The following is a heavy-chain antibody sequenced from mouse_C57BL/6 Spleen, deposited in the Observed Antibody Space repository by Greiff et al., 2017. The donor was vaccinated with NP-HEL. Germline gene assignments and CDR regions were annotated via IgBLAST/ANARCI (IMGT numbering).Heavy chain of an antibody. D-gene: IGHD1-1*01. CDR2: IDPSDSET. J-gene: IGHJ2*01. CDR1: GYTFTSYW. V-gene: IGHV1-52*01. CDR3: ARDFTTVLDY. Sequence: QVHVKQPGAELVRPGSSVKLSCKASGYTFTSYWMHWVKQRPIQGLEWIGNIDPSDSETHYNQKFKDKATLTVDKSSSTAYMQLSSLTSEDSAVYYCARDFTTVLDYWGQGTTLTVSS.